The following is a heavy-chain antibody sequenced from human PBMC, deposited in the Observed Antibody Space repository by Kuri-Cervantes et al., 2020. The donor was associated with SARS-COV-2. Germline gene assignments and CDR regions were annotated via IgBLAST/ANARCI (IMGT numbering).Heavy chain of an antibody. Sequence: GSLRLSCTVSGGSISSHYWSWIRQPPGKGLEWIGYIYYSGSTNYNPSLKSRVTISVDTSKNQFSLKLSSVTAADTAVYYCARRSTLDYWGQGTLVTVSS. CDR3: ARRSTLDY. D-gene: IGHD2-2*01. J-gene: IGHJ4*02. CDR1: GGSISSHY. CDR2: IYYSGST. V-gene: IGHV4-59*08.